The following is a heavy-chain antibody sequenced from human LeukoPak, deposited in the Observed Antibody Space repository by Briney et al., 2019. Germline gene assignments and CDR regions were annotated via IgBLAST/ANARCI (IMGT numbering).Heavy chain of an antibody. J-gene: IGHJ6*02. Sequence: PSETLSLTCAVYGGSFSGYYWSWIRQPPGKGLEWVSAISGSGGSTYYADSVKGRFTISRDNSKNTLYLQMNSLRAEDTAVYYCAKDLDYDFWSGYYHPGYYYYGTDVWGQGTTVTVSS. D-gene: IGHD3-3*01. CDR1: GGSFSGYY. CDR2: ISGSGGST. V-gene: IGHV3-23*01. CDR3: AKDLDYDFWSGYYHPGYYYYGTDV.